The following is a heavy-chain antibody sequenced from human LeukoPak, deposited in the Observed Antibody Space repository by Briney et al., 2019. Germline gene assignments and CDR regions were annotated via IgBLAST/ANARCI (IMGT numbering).Heavy chain of an antibody. CDR3: AKSSSSWYRFDY. D-gene: IGHD6-13*01. Sequence: PGGSLRLSCVASGFTFNNFAMSWVRQAPGKGLEWVSAISGSGGSTYYADSVKGRFTISRDNSKNTLYLQMNSLRAEDTAIYYCAKSSSSWYRFDYWGQGILVTVSS. V-gene: IGHV3-23*01. CDR2: ISGSGGST. J-gene: IGHJ4*02. CDR1: GFTFNNFA.